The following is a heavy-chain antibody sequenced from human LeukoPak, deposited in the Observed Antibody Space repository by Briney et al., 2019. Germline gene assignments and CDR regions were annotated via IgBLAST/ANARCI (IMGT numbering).Heavy chain of an antibody. Sequence: GGSLRFSCAASGFSFSIYWMSWVRQAPGKGLEWVATIKPDGSDKFYVDSVKGRFTFSRDNAKDSLYLQMYSLRAEDTAVYYCARGSNWNPDYWGQGTLVAVSS. CDR2: IKPDGSDK. CDR3: ARGSNWNPDY. D-gene: IGHD1-20*01. J-gene: IGHJ4*02. CDR1: GFSFSIYW. V-gene: IGHV3-7*01.